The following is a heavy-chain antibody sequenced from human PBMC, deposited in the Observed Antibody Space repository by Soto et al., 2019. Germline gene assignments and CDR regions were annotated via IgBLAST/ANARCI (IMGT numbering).Heavy chain of an antibody. J-gene: IGHJ5*02. D-gene: IGHD3-10*01. V-gene: IGHV1-2*04. CDR3: ARDRFTMVRGVPNWFDP. Sequence: ASVKVSCKASGYTFTGYYMHWVRQAPGQGLEWMGWINPNSGGTNYAQKFQGWVTMTRDTSISTAYMELSRLRSDDTAVYYCARDRFTMVRGVPNWFDPWGQGTLVTVSS. CDR1: GYTFTGYY. CDR2: INPNSGGT.